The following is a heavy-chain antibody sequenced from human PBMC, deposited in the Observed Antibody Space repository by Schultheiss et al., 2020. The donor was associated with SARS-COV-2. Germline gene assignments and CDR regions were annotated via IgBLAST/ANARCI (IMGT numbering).Heavy chain of an antibody. CDR2: ISFDGSYK. J-gene: IGHJ4*02. Sequence: GESLKISCSASGFTFSSYAMHWFRQAPGQGLEWVAVISFDGSYKYYADSVKGRFTISRDNAKNTLYLQMNRLRAEDTAVYYCSSSPQQQPNFWGQGTLVTVSS. D-gene: IGHD6-13*01. CDR1: GFTFSSYA. CDR3: SSSPQQQPNF. V-gene: IGHV3-30-3*01.